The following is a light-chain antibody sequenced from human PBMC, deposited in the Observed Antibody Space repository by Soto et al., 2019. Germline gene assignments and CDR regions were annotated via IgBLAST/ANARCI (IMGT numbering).Light chain of an antibody. CDR1: QSVNIY. V-gene: IGKV3-11*01. Sequence: EIVLTQSPATVSLSPGERVTLSCRASQSVNIYLAWYQQKPGQAPRLLIYDASNRATGVPARFSGSGSGTGFTLTISSLESEDFAVYYCQQRANWPLTFGGGTKVDI. CDR3: QQRANWPLT. J-gene: IGKJ4*01. CDR2: DAS.